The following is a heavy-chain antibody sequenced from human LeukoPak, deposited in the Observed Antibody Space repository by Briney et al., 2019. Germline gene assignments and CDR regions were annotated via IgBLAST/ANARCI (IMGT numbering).Heavy chain of an antibody. D-gene: IGHD6-19*01. CDR3: TRQPGIAVAGTLPRYYYGMDV. Sequence: QSGGSLRLSCAASGFTFSGSAMHWVRQASGKGLEWVGRIRSKANSYATAYAASVKGRFTISRDDSKNTAYLRMNSLKTEDTAVYYCTRQPGIAVAGTLPRYYYGMDVWGQGTTVTVSS. CDR1: GFTFSGSA. CDR2: IRSKANSYAT. V-gene: IGHV3-73*01. J-gene: IGHJ6*02.